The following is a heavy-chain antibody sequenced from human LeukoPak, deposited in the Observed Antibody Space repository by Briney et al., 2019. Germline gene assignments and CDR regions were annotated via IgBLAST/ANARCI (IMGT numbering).Heavy chain of an antibody. Sequence: ASVKVSCKASGYTFTGYYMHWVRQAPPQGLEWMGWINPNSGGTNYAQKCKGRVTMTRDTSISTAYMELSRLRSDDTAVYYCAIYCSSTSCRSPSAPGVPSYWGQGTLVTVSS. CDR3: AIYCSSTSCRSPSAPGVPSY. CDR1: GYTFTGYY. CDR2: INPNSGGT. J-gene: IGHJ4*02. V-gene: IGHV1-2*02. D-gene: IGHD2-2*01.